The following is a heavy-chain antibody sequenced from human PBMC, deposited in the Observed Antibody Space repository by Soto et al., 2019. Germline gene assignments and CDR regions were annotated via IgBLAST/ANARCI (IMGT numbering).Heavy chain of an antibody. J-gene: IGHJ4*02. CDR2: IHDSGST. V-gene: IGHV4-61*01. CDR3: ARGWDAGY. D-gene: IGHD6-19*01. Sequence: QVQLQESGPGLVKPSETLSLTCTVSGGSVGSGRHYWSWIRQPPGKGLEWIGYIHDSGSTNYVSSLKSRVTISADPSRNQFFLKVYSATAADTAVYYCARGWDAGYWGQGTLVTVSS. CDR1: GGSVGSGRHY.